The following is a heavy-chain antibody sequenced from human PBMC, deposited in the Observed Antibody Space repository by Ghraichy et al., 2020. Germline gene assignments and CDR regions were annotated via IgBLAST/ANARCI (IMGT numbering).Heavy chain of an antibody. CDR3: AKILLWFGELSGYYYGMDV. J-gene: IGHJ6*02. Sequence: GGSLRLSCAASGFTFSSYEMNWVRQAPGKGLEWVSYISSSGSTIYYADSVKGRFTISRDNAKNSLYLQMNSLRAEDTAVYYCAKILLWFGELSGYYYGMDVWGQGTTVTLSS. CDR2: ISSSGSTI. V-gene: IGHV3-48*03. CDR1: GFTFSSYE. D-gene: IGHD3-10*01.